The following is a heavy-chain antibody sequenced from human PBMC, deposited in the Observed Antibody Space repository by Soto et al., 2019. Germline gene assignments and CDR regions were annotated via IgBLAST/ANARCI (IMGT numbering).Heavy chain of an antibody. CDR1: GFTFNIYA. CDR3: AREDDYGYRYINYGLDV. J-gene: IGHJ6*02. V-gene: IGHV3-30-3*01. Sequence: VGSLRLSCAASGFTFNIYALHWVRQAPGKGLEWVAVISFDGTKKYYSDSVKGRFTISRDNLKNTLYLQMNNLRVEDAALYFCAREDDYGYRYINYGLDVWGQGTTVTVSS. D-gene: IGHD4-17*01. CDR2: ISFDGTKK.